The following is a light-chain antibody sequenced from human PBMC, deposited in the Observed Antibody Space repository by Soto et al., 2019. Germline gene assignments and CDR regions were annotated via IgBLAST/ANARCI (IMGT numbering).Light chain of an antibody. V-gene: IGKV3-20*01. Sequence: EIVLTQSPGTLSLSPGERASLSCRASQSVSSSYVAWYQQKPGQAPRLLTYGASSRATGIPDRFSGSGSGTDFTLTIRRLEPEDFAVYYCQQYGTSPWTFGQGTKVEIK. CDR1: QSVSSSY. CDR2: GAS. J-gene: IGKJ1*01. CDR3: QQYGTSPWT.